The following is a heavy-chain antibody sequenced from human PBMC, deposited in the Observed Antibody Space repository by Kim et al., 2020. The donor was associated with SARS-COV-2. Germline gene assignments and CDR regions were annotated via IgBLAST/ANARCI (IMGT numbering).Heavy chain of an antibody. D-gene: IGHD3-10*01. CDR2: T. J-gene: IGHJ4*02. Sequence: TYYTPPPKSRVTISVDTSKNQFSLKLSSVTAADTAVYYCARDEGSGSYRYWGQGTLVTVSS. CDR3: ARDEGSGSYRY. V-gene: IGHV4-30-2*04.